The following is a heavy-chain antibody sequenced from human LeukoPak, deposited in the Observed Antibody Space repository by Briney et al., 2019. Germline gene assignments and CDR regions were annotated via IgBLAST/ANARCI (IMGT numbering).Heavy chain of an antibody. Sequence: PSETLSLTCSVSDGSIRTYYWSWIRQSPGEGLEWIGNIYYRGDINYNPSLKSRVIISIDTSKNQFSLKVTSLTAADTAVYYCATNKDWAEADWGQGTLVIVSS. CDR3: ATNKDWAEAD. CDR1: DGSIRTYY. J-gene: IGHJ4*02. CDR2: IYYRGDI. V-gene: IGHV4-59*03. D-gene: IGHD3/OR15-3a*01.